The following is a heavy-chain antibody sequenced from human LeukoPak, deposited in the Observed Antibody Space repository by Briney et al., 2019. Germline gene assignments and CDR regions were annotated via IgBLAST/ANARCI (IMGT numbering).Heavy chain of an antibody. V-gene: IGHV3-23*01. CDR3: ARDPYSGNYGNYYYYYMDV. CDR1: GSTFASYA. CDR2: FLGMVGST. J-gene: IGHJ6*03. D-gene: IGHD1-26*01. Sequence: GGTRRPSCLPFGSTFASYAMGWVRQAPGKGREWVSSFLGMVGSTYYADSVKGRFTISRDNSKTTLYLQMNSLGPEDTAVYYCARDPYSGNYGNYYYYYMDVWGKGTTVTISS.